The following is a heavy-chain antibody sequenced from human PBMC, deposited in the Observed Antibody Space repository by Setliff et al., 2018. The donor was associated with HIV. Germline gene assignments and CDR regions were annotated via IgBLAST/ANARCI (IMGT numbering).Heavy chain of an antibody. CDR2: IYHSGST. D-gene: IGHD1-26*01. V-gene: IGHV4-4*02. J-gene: IGHJ4*02. CDR3: AREAVLFGGSYRFGY. Sequence: PSETLSLTCAVSGGSISSSNWWSWVRQPPGKGLEWIGEIYHSGSTKYNPSLKSRVTISVDKSRNQFSLNLRSVTAADTAVYYCAREAVLFGGSYRFGYWGQGTLVTVSS. CDR1: GGSISSSNW.